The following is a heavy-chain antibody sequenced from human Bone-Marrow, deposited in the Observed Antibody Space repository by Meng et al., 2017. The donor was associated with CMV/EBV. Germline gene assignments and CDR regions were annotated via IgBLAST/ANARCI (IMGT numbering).Heavy chain of an antibody. CDR1: GFTFDDYA. J-gene: IGHJ2*01. Sequence: SLKISCAAPGFTFDDYAMHWVRQAPGKGLEWVSGISWNSGSIGYADSVKGRFTISRDNAKNSLYLQMNSLRAEDTALYYCAKVFGVVPAARYFDLWGRGTLVTVSS. CDR3: AKVFGVVPAARYFDL. V-gene: IGHV3-9*01. CDR2: ISWNSGSI. D-gene: IGHD2-2*01.